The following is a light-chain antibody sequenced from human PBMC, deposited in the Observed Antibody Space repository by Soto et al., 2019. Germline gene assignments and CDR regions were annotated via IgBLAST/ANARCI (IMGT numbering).Light chain of an antibody. J-gene: IGLJ2*01. CDR2: RNN. Sequence: QSVLTQPPSASGTRGQRVTISCSGSSSNIGSNYVYWYQQLPGTAPKLLIYRNNQRPSGVPDRFSGSKSGTSASLAISGLRSEDEADYYCAAWDDSLSGPEFGGGTKLTVL. CDR3: AAWDDSLSGPE. CDR1: SSNIGSNY. V-gene: IGLV1-47*01.